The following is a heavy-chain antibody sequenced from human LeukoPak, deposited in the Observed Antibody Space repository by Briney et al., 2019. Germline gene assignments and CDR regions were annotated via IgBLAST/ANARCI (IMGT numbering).Heavy chain of an antibody. V-gene: IGHV1-8*01. J-gene: IGHJ4*02. D-gene: IGHD6-19*01. Sequence: ASVKVSCKASGYTFTSYDIYWVQQAAGQGLEWMGWMNPNSGNTGYTQKFQGRVTMTRNTSISTAYMELSSLRSEDTALYYCARGHEWAPNSSPGCWGQGTLVTVSS. CDR1: GYTFTSYD. CDR2: MNPNSGNT. CDR3: ARGHEWAPNSSPGC.